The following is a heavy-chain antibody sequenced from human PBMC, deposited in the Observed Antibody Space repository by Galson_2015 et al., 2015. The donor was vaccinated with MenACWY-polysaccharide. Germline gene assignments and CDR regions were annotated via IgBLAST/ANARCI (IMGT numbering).Heavy chain of an antibody. V-gene: IGHV3-11*01. CDR2: TRGSGGAT. Sequence: SLRLSCAASGFTFGDYYIHWIRQTPGKGLEWLALTRGSGGATYFADPVKRRMILSRDNAHSSLYLQMNSLRAEDTAVYFCARDPRGARSSYFDNWGQGIQVTVSS. CDR1: GFTFGDYY. J-gene: IGHJ4*02. CDR3: ARDPRGARSSYFDN. D-gene: IGHD3-10*01.